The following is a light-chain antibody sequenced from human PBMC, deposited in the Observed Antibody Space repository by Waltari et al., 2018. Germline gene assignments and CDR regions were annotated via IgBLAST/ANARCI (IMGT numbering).Light chain of an antibody. Sequence: QSVLTQPPSTSVAPGQRITISCTGTRYNIGAGYYVPWDQQFPGTAPKLLIYENINRPSGVSDRFSGSKSGTSASLTITGLQSEDEADYYCSAWDTSLSAVLFGGGTRLTVL. V-gene: IGLV1-40*01. CDR3: SAWDTSLSAVL. J-gene: IGLJ2*01. CDR1: RYNIGAGYY. CDR2: ENI.